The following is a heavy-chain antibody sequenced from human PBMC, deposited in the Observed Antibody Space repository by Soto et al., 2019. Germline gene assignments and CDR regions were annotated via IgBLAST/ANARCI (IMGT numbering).Heavy chain of an antibody. Sequence: GASVKVSCKASGYTFTSYGISWVRQAPGQGLEWMGWISAYNGNTNYAQKLQGRVTMTTDTSTSTAYMELRSLRSDDTAVYYCARDKGDYGGYFDWFDPWGQGTLVTVSS. CDR3: ARDKGDYGGYFDWFDP. CDR1: GYTFTSYG. D-gene: IGHD4-17*01. V-gene: IGHV1-18*01. J-gene: IGHJ5*02. CDR2: ISAYNGNT.